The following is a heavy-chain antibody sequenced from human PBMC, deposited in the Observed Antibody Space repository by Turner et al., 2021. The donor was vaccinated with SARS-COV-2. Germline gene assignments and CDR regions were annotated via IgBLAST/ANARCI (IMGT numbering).Heavy chain of an antibody. D-gene: IGHD6-13*01. V-gene: IGHV4-39*01. CDR1: GGSISSSSYY. Sequence: QLQLQESGPGLVKPSETLSLTCTVLGGSISSSSYYWGWIRQPPGKGLEWIGSIYYSGSTYYDPSLKSRVTISVDTSKNQFSLKLSSVTAADTAVYYCATLVARQLVKAGWYFDLWGRGTLVTVSS. CDR3: ATLVARQLVKAGWYFDL. J-gene: IGHJ2*01. CDR2: IYYSGST.